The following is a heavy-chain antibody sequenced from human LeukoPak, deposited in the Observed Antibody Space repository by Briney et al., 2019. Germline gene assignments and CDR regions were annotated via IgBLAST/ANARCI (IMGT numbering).Heavy chain of an antibody. Sequence: PGRSLRLSCAASGFTFSSYAMNWVRQAPGKGLEWLAVISNDGSYKDYADSVKGRFTISRDNSESTLHLQVNSLTVEDTAIYYCAGDWQFDSWGQGTLVTVSS. J-gene: IGHJ4*02. CDR2: ISNDGSYK. CDR1: GFTFSSYA. V-gene: IGHV3-30*04. CDR3: AGDWQFDS.